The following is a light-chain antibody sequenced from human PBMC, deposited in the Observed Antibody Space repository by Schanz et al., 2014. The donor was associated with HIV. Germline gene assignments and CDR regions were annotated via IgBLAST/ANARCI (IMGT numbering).Light chain of an antibody. Sequence: DIQMTQSPSSLSASVGDRVSITCRTSQGISNYLAWYQQKPGKVPKLLIYAASTLQPGVPSRFRGSGSGTDFTLTINSLQPDDFATYYCQHYNSYWTFGQGTKVEIK. V-gene: IGKV1-27*01. CDR3: QHYNSYWT. CDR2: AAS. CDR1: QGISNY. J-gene: IGKJ1*01.